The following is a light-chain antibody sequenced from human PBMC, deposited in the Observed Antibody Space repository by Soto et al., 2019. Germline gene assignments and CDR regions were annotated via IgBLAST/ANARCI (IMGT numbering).Light chain of an antibody. CDR1: QTIGSE. Sequence: EIVLTQSPATLSLSPGERATLSCRASQTIGSELGWYQQKPGQPPRLLIYDASGRATGITDRFSGSGSGTDFTLTISSLEPEDFAVYYCQQRSTWPITFGGGTKVEIK. CDR3: QQRSTWPIT. CDR2: DAS. J-gene: IGKJ4*01. V-gene: IGKV3-11*01.